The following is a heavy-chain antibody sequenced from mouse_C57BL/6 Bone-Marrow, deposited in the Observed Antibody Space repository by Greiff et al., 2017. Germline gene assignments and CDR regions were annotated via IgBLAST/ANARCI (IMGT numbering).Heavy chain of an antibody. CDR3: ARIYYYGRAEAMDY. Sequence: QVQLKQPGAELVMPGASVKLSCKASGYTFTSYWMHWVKQRPGQGLEWIGEIDPSDSYTNYTQKFKGKSTLTVDKSSSTAYMQLSSLTSEDSAVYYGARIYYYGRAEAMDYWGQGTSVTVSS. CDR2: IDPSDSYT. J-gene: IGHJ4*01. CDR1: GYTFTSYW. D-gene: IGHD1-1*01. V-gene: IGHV1-69*01.